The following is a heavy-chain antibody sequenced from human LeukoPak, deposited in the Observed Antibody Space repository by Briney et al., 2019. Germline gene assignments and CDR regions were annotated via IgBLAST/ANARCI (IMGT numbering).Heavy chain of an antibody. V-gene: IGHV3-23*01. CDR2: ISSSGGST. D-gene: IGHD6-13*01. J-gene: IGHJ3*01. Sequence: GGSLRLSCAAPGFTFSSYAMSWVRQAPGKGLEWVSAISSSGGSTYYADSVKGRFTISRDNSKNTLYLQMNSLRVEDTALYYCVRDGAYSASNFWGQGTMVAVSS. CDR1: GFTFSSYA. CDR3: VRDGAYSASNF.